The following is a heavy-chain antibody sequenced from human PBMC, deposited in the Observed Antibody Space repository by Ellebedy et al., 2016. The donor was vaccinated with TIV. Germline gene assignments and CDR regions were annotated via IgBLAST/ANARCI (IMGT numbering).Heavy chain of an antibody. V-gene: IGHV3-30*03. J-gene: IGHJ4*02. CDR2: ISSDENYK. D-gene: IGHD1-7*01. CDR3: ATQLLGISGTSWFFDQ. CDR1: GFRFSGYG. Sequence: PGGSLRLSCAASGFRFSGYGMHWVRQAPGMGPQWVAVISSDENYKYYSDSVKGRFTISRDNSKNTVYLHMNSLTAEDTAVYYCATQLLGISGTSWFFDQWGQGTLVAVSS.